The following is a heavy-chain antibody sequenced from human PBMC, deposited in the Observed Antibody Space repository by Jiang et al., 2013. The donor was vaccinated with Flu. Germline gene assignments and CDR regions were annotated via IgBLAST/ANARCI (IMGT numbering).Heavy chain of an antibody. V-gene: IGHV1-3*01. CDR3: ARGIPGHIWFGELLSTDFKTDFDY. Sequence: LEWMGWINAGNGNTKYSQKFQGRVTITRDTSASTAYMELSSLRSEDTAVYYCARGIPGHIWFGELLSTDFKTDFDYWGQGTLVTVSS. J-gene: IGHJ4*02. D-gene: IGHD3-10*01. CDR2: INAGNGNT.